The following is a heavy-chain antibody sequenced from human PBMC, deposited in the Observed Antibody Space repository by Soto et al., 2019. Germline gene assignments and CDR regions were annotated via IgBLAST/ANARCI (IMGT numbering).Heavy chain of an antibody. CDR3: ARDGFYYGSECTDY. D-gene: IGHD3-10*01. CDR1: GYTFTSYG. Sequence: ASVTVSCNASGYTFTSYGISWVRQAPGQGLEWKGWISAYNGNTNYAQKLQGRVTMTTDTSTSTAYMELRSLRSDDTAVDDCARDGFYYGSECTDYWGQGTLVTVS. V-gene: IGHV1-18*01. CDR2: ISAYNGNT. J-gene: IGHJ4*02.